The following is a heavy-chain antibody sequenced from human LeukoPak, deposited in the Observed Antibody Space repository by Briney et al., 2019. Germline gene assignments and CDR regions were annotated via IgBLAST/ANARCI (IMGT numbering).Heavy chain of an antibody. V-gene: IGHV4-39*01. CDR2: IYYGENT. J-gene: IGHJ4*02. D-gene: IGHD1-26*01. CDR1: GGSISSGPYY. CDR3: ASLRERSYYARGFDY. Sequence: SETLSLTCTVSGGSISSGPYYWGWIRQPPGKGLEWIGNIYYGENTYYNPSLKSRVTISVDTSKNQFSLKLSSVTAADTAVYYCASLRERSYYARGFDYWGQGTLVTVSS.